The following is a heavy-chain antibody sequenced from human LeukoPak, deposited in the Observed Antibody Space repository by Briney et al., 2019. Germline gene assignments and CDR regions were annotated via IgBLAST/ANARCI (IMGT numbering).Heavy chain of an antibody. CDR1: GFTFSNYE. Sequence: PGGSLRHSRAASGFTFSNYEMNWVRQAPGKGLEWVIYISSSGSTIYYADSVKGRFTNSRDNAKNSLYLQMNSLRAEDTAVYYCAQIYTYGSSQFDYWGEGTLVTVSS. V-gene: IGHV3-48*03. CDR2: ISSSGSTI. J-gene: IGHJ4*02. D-gene: IGHD5-18*01. CDR3: AQIYTYGSSQFDY.